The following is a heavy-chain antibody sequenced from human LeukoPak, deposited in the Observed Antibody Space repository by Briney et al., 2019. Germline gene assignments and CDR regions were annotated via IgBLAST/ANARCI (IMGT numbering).Heavy chain of an antibody. CDR3: AKDRGYGSGSYNAFDI. Sequence: GGSLRLSCAASGFTFDDYAMHWVRQAPGKGLEWVSGISWNSGSIGYADSVKGRFTISRDNAKNSLYLQMNSLRAEDTALYYCAKDRGYGSGSYNAFDIWGQGTMVTVSS. V-gene: IGHV3-9*01. D-gene: IGHD3-10*01. J-gene: IGHJ3*02. CDR1: GFTFDDYA. CDR2: ISWNSGSI.